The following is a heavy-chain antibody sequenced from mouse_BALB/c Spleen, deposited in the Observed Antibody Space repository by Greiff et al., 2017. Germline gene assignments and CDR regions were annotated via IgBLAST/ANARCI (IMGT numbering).Heavy chain of an antibody. J-gene: IGHJ1*01. V-gene: IGHV5-4*02. Sequence: DVKLVESGGGLVKPGGSLKLSCAASGFTFSDYYMYWVRQTPEKRLEWVATISDGGSYTYYPDSVKGRFTISRDNAKNNLYLQMSSLKSEDTAMYYCARDRGYGNYGGYFDVWGAGTTVTVSS. D-gene: IGHD2-1*01. CDR2: ISDGGSYT. CDR1: GFTFSDYY. CDR3: ARDRGYGNYGGYFDV.